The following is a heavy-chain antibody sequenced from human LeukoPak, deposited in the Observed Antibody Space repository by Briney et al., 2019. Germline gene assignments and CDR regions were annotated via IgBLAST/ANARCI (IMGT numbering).Heavy chain of an antibody. V-gene: IGHV1-2*02. CDR2: INPNSGGT. Sequence: AAGKLSCKASGSAFTGYYMHMMRQAPGQGLGWMWWINPNSGGTNYAQKVQGRVTMPRDTSISTVYMEPNRLRSDDTAVYYCASAPTYCYGEGSSYGMDVWGQGTTVTVSS. D-gene: IGHD3-10*01. CDR1: GSAFTGYY. CDR3: ASAPTYCYGEGSSYGMDV. J-gene: IGHJ6*02.